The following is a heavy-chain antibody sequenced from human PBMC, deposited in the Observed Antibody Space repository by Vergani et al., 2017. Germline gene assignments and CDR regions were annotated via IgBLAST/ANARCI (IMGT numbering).Heavy chain of an antibody. CDR1: GYTLTELS. J-gene: IGHJ3*02. D-gene: IGHD6-19*01. CDR3: ATANVYLVAVAGTVNAFDI. V-gene: IGHV1-24*01. CDR2: FDPEDGET. Sequence: QVQLVQSGAEVKKPRASVKVSCKVSGYTLTELSMHWVRQAPGKGLEWMGGFDPEDGETIYAQKFQGRVTMTEDTSTDTAYMELSSLRSEDTAVYYCATANVYLVAVAGTVNAFDIWGQGTMVTVSS.